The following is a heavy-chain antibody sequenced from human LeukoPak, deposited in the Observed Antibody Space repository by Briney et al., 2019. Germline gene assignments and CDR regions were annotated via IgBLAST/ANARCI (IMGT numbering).Heavy chain of an antibody. CDR3: AKYGNYLVD. Sequence: PSETLSLTCTVSGDSISGYYWSWIRQPPRKALEYIGYVYYSGATNSNPSLKSRVTISLDTSKNQFSLKLNSVTAADTAVYYCAKYGNYLVDWGQGTLVTVSS. D-gene: IGHD2/OR15-2a*01. CDR1: GDSISGYY. V-gene: IGHV4-59*01. CDR2: VYYSGAT. J-gene: IGHJ4*02.